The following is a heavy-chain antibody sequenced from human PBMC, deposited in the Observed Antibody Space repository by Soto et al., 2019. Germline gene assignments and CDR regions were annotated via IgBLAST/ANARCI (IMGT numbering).Heavy chain of an antibody. J-gene: IGHJ6*02. CDR1: GGTFSSYA. CDR2: IIPIFGTA. D-gene: IGHD4-4*01. CDR3: AATGNPYYYYGMDV. V-gene: IGHV1-69*01. Sequence: QVQLVQSGAEVKKPGSSVKVSCKASGGTFSSYAISWVRQAPGQGLEWMGGIIPIFGTANYAQKFQGRGTNNGDESKSTAYLGLSSLRSEDTAVYYCAATGNPYYYYGMDVWGQGTTVTVSS.